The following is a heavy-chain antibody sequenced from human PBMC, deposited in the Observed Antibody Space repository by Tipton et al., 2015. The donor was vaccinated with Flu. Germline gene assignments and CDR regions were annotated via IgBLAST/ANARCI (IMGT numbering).Heavy chain of an antibody. Sequence: SLRLSCAASGFAFSSYAMNWVRQSPEKGLEWVSSISSGSNYIHYADSVKGRFTISRDNAKNSLFLQMSDLGVEDTAVYYCARAVGSSSSCWGQGTLVTVSS. D-gene: IGHD6-6*01. CDR2: ISSGSNYI. CDR1: GFAFSSYA. J-gene: IGHJ4*02. V-gene: IGHV3-21*01. CDR3: ARAVGSSSSC.